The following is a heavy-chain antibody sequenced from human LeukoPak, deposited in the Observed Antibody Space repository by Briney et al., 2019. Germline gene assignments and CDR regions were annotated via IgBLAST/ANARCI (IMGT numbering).Heavy chain of an antibody. CDR2: ISHDGRTK. J-gene: IGHJ4*02. Sequence: GGFRRLSCVVSGFNFDNFAMHWVRQPLGKGLEWVAVISHDGRTKYYADSMKGRITISRDNSKNTLFLQMNNLRSEDTAVYFCARPSPPGDGYNPPDHWGQGTLVTVSS. CDR3: ARPSPPGDGYNPPDH. D-gene: IGHD5-24*01. V-gene: IGHV3-30*04. CDR1: GFNFDNFA.